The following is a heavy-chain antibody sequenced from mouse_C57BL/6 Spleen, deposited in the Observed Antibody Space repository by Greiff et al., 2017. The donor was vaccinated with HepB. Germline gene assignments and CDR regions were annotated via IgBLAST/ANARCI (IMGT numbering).Heavy chain of an antibody. CDR1: GFNIKDDY. Sequence: VQLQQSGAELVRPGASVKLSCTASGFNIKDDYMHWVKQRPEQGLEWIGWIDPENGDTEYASKFQGKATITADISSNTAYLQLSSLTSEDTAVYYCTTSYGNSPLYAMDYWGQGTSVTVSS. J-gene: IGHJ4*01. CDR2: IDPENGDT. CDR3: TTSYGNSPLYAMDY. V-gene: IGHV14-4*01. D-gene: IGHD2-1*01.